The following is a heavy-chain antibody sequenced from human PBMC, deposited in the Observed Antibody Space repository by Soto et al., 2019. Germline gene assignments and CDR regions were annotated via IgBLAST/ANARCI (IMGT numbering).Heavy chain of an antibody. D-gene: IGHD6-6*01. Sequence: ASVKVSCKASGYAFTGYYMHWVRQAPGQGLEWMGWINPNSGGTNYAQKFQGWVTMTRDTSISTAYMELSRLRSDDTAVYYCARLDGSSGVSFYYYYYYMDVWGKGTTVTVSS. CDR1: GYAFTGYY. CDR2: INPNSGGT. V-gene: IGHV1-2*04. J-gene: IGHJ6*03. CDR3: ARLDGSSGVSFYYYYYYMDV.